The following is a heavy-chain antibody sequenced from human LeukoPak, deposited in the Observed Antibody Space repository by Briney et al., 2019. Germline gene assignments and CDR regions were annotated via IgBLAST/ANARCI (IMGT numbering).Heavy chain of an antibody. D-gene: IGHD6-13*01. CDR1: GYSFTSYW. CDR3: ARHLFGSSWPKEIDY. V-gene: IGHV5-51*01. CDR2: IYPGDSDT. Sequence: GESLKISCKGSGYSFTSYWIGWVRQMPGKGLGWMGIIYPGDSDTRYSPSFQGQVTISADESISTAYLQWSSLKASDTAMYYCARHLFGSSWPKEIDYWGQGTLVTVSS. J-gene: IGHJ4*02.